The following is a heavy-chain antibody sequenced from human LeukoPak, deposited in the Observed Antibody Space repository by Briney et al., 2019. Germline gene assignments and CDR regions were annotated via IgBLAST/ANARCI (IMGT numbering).Heavy chain of an antibody. CDR2: INSDGSTT. CDR1: GFTLRSYW. V-gene: IGHV3-74*01. D-gene: IGHD6-19*01. J-gene: IGHJ4*02. CDR3: ARGGWLYFDY. Sequence: GGSLRLSCAASGFTLRSYWMHWVRQLPGKGLVWVSRINSDGSTTTYADSVKGRFTISKDNAKNTLYLQMNSLTAEDTAVFYCARGGWLYFDYWGQGTLVTVSS.